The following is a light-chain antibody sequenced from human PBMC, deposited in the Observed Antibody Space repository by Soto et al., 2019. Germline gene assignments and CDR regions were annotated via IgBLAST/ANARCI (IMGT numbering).Light chain of an antibody. CDR3: QHSNSNPEA. CDR2: KAS. Sequence: DVQMTQSPSTLSASVGDRVTITCRASHSISSCLAWYQQKPGKAPKLLIYKASSLESGVPSRFSGSGSGTDFTLTISSLQPDDFAPYYCQHSNSNPEAFGQGTK. V-gene: IGKV1-5*03. CDR1: HSISSC. J-gene: IGKJ1*01.